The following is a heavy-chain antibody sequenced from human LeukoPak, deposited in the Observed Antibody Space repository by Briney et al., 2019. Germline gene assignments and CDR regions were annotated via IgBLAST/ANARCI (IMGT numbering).Heavy chain of an antibody. J-gene: IGHJ4*02. V-gene: IGHV3-23*01. D-gene: IGHD1-7*01. Sequence: PRGSLRLSCAASGFTFSSYAMSWVRQAPGKGLEWVSVIGGSGGSTYYADSVKGRFTISRDNSKNTLYLQMSSLRAEDTAVYYCAKKKRELRGFDYWGQGTLVTVSS. CDR3: AKKKRELRGFDY. CDR1: GFTFSSYA. CDR2: IGGSGGST.